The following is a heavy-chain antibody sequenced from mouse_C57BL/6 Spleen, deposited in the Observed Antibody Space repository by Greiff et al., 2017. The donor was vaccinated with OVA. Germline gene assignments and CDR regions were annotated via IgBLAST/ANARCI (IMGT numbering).Heavy chain of an antibody. V-gene: IGHV14-2*01. CDR1: GFNIKDYY. Sequence: EVQLQESGAELVKPGASVKLSCTASGFNIKDYYMHWVKQRTEQGLEWIGRIDPEDGETKYAPKFQGKATITADTSSNTAYLQLSSLTSEDTAVDYCASSDDYGKTAYYFDYWGQGTTLTVSA. CDR3: ASSDDYGKTAYYFDY. D-gene: IGHD2-4*01. J-gene: IGHJ2*01. CDR2: IDPEDGET.